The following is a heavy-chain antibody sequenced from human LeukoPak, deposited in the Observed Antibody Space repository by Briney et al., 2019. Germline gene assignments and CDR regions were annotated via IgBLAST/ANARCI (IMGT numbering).Heavy chain of an antibody. CDR3: ARGGRKVPFDP. Sequence: PSETLSLTCTVSGGSISSYYWSWIRQPPGKGLEWIGYIYTSGSTNYNPSLKSRVTISVDTSKNQFSLKLSSVTAADTAVYYCARGGRKVPFDPWGQGTLVTVSS. V-gene: IGHV4-4*09. CDR1: GGSISSYY. J-gene: IGHJ5*02. CDR2: IYTSGST. D-gene: IGHD3-16*01.